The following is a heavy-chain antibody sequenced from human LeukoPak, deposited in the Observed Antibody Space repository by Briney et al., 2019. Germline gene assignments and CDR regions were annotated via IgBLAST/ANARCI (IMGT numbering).Heavy chain of an antibody. CDR3: ATYCSGGSCYPDDNYYGMDV. CDR1: GYTFTGYY. D-gene: IGHD2-15*01. CDR2: INPNNGGT. Sequence: ASVKVSCKASGYTFTGYYMHWVRQAPGRGLEWMGWINPNNGGTNYAQKFQGRVTMTRDTSISTAYMELSRLRSDDTAVYHCATYCSGGSCYPDDNYYGMDVWGQGTTVTVSS. V-gene: IGHV1-2*02. J-gene: IGHJ6*02.